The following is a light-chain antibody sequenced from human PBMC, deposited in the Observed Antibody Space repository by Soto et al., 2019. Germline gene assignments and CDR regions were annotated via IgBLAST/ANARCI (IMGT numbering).Light chain of an antibody. Sequence: QSVLTQPPSVSGAPGQRVTISCTGSSSNIGAGYAVHWYQQLPGAAPQLLIYDTNNRPSGVPDRFSGSKSGTSASLAITGLEPEDEADYYCQSYDSGLSGGAVFGGGTQLTVL. V-gene: IGLV1-40*01. J-gene: IGLJ7*01. CDR2: DTN. CDR1: SSNIGAGYA. CDR3: QSYDSGLSGGAV.